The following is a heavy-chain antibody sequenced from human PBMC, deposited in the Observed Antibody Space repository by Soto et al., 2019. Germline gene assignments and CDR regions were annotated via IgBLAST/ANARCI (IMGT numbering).Heavy chain of an antibody. J-gene: IGHJ4*02. Sequence: GGSLRLSCAAFGFTFSSYGMHWVRQAPGKGLEWVAVISYDGSNKYYADSVKGRFTISRDNSKNTLYLQMNSLRAEDTAVYYCAAYDSSGYLPPHWGQGTLVTVS. CDR3: AAYDSSGYLPPH. D-gene: IGHD3-22*01. V-gene: IGHV3-30*03. CDR1: GFTFSSYG. CDR2: ISYDGSNK.